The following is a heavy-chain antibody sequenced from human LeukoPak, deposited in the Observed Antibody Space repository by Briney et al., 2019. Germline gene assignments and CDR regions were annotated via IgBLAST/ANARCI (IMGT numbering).Heavy chain of an antibody. V-gene: IGHV3-23*01. CDR3: AKNTGQTSEYSYGYDY. D-gene: IGHD5-18*01. J-gene: IGHJ4*02. CDR2: ISGNGGST. CDR1: GFTFSTYW. Sequence: AGGSLRLSCAASGFTFSTYWMSWVRQAPGKGLEWVSTISGNGGSTYYADSVKGRFTISRDNSKNTLYLQMNSLRAEDTALYYCAKNTGQTSEYSYGYDYWGQGTLVTVSS.